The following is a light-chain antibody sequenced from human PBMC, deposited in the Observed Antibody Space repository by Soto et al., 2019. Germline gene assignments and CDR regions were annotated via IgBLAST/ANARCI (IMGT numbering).Light chain of an antibody. CDR2: AAS. Sequence: EIVFTQSPCTLSLSPGERATLSCRASQSVISNYLVWYQQKPGRAPRLLIYAASSRATGVPGRFSGSGSVTDFTLTISRLEPEDFAVYYCQQYGSTPLTFGGGTKVDIK. CDR1: QSVISNY. J-gene: IGKJ4*01. V-gene: IGKV3-20*01. CDR3: QQYGSTPLT.